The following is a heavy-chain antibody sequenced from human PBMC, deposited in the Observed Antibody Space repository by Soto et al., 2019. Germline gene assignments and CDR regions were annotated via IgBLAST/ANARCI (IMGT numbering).Heavy chain of an antibody. D-gene: IGHD6-19*01. CDR3: ASLGLSIAVAGTNWFDP. CDR1: GGSVSSGNDY. CDR2: IHYSGST. Sequence: ASETLSLTCTVSGGSVSSGNDYWSWIRQPPGKGLEWIGYIHYSGSTYYNPSLKSRITISVDTSSNQFSLKVNSVTAAADTAVYYCASLGLSIAVAGTNWFDPWGQGTLVTVSS. J-gene: IGHJ5*02. V-gene: IGHV4-30-4*01.